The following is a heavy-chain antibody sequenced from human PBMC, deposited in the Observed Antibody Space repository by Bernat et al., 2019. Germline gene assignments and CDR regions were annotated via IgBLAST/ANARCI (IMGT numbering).Heavy chain of an antibody. CDR3: AKDRRIAASLDY. D-gene: IGHD6-25*01. Sequence: QVHLVESGGGVVQPGWSLRLSCVASGFTFSYYGMHWIRQAPGKGLEWVAIMSYDGSTQYYADSVKGRFTISRDNSKNTLYLQMNSLRAEDTAVYYCAKDRRIAASLDYWGQGTLVTVSS. J-gene: IGHJ4*02. V-gene: IGHV3-30*18. CDR1: GFTFSYYG. CDR2: MSYDGSTQ.